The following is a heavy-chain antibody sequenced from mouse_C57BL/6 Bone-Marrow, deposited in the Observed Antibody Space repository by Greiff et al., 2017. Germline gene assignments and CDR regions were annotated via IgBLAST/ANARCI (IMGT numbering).Heavy chain of an antibody. J-gene: IGHJ2*01. V-gene: IGHV5-6*01. Sequence: EVKLVESGGDLVKPGGSLKLSCAASGFTFSSYGMSWVRQTPDKRLEWVATISSGGSYTYYPDSVKGRFTISRDNAKNTLYLQMGSLKSEDTAMYYCARQGYYGLDYWGQGTTLTVSS. CDR1: GFTFSSYG. CDR3: ARQGYYGLDY. D-gene: IGHD1-1*01. CDR2: ISSGGSYT.